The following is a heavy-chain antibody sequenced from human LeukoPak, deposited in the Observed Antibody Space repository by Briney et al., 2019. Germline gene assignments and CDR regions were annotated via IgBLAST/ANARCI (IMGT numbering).Heavy chain of an antibody. J-gene: IGHJ6*03. CDR1: GGTFSSYA. V-gene: IGHV1-69*05. CDR3: ARQAEDFWSGYYSVSSRDYYYYYMDV. Sequence: GASVKVSCKASGGTFSSYAISWVRQAPGQELEWMGGIIPIFGTANYAQKFQGRVTITRNTSISTAYMELSSLRSEDTAVYYCARQAEDFWSGYYSVSSRDYYYYYMDVWGKGTTVTVSS. CDR2: IIPIFGTA. D-gene: IGHD3-3*01.